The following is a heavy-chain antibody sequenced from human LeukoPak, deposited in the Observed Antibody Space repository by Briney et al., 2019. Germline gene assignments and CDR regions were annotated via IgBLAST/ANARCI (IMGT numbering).Heavy chain of an antibody. Sequence: GGSLRLSCAVSGFTFSNYAMSWVRQAPGKGLEWVSSISGSGGSTYYAESVKGRFTISRDNSKNTLYLQMNSLRGEDTAVYYCAKGRIAVAPYYGMDVWGRGTTVSVSS. V-gene: IGHV3-23*01. CDR2: ISGSGGST. J-gene: IGHJ6*02. CDR1: GFTFSNYA. D-gene: IGHD6-19*01. CDR3: AKGRIAVAPYYGMDV.